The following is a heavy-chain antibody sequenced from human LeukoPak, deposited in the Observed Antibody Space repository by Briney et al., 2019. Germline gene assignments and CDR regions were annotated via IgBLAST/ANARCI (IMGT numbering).Heavy chain of an antibody. CDR2: IYYSGST. V-gene: IGHV4-31*03. Sequence: SETLSLTCTVSGGSISSSSYYWGWIRQHPGKGLEWIGYIYYSGSTYYNPSLKSRVTISVDTSKNQFSLKLSSVTAADTAVYYCARGYDSSGYYGYWGQGTLVTVSS. J-gene: IGHJ4*02. CDR3: ARGYDSSGYYGY. CDR1: GGSISSSSYY. D-gene: IGHD3-22*01.